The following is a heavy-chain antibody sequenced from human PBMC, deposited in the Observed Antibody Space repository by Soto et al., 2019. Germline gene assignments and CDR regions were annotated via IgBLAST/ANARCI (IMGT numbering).Heavy chain of an antibody. CDR2: ISSSSSYI. CDR3: ARGPDVAALDP. J-gene: IGHJ5*02. V-gene: IGHV3-21*01. CDR1: GFTFSSYS. Sequence: GGFLRLSCAASGFTFSSYSMNWVRQAPGKGLEWVSSISSSSSYIYYADSVKGRFTISRDNAKNSLYLQMNSLRAEDTAVYYWARGPDVAALDPWGQGTLVTVSS.